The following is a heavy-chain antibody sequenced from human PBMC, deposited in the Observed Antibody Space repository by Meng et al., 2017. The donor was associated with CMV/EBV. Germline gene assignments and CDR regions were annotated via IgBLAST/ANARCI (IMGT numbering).Heavy chain of an antibody. CDR3: ARLRKIVVVPAVPAAFDI. Sequence: GSLRLSCTVSGGSISSSSYYWGWIRQPPGKGLEWIGSIYYSGSTYYNPSLKSRVTISVDTSKNQFSLKLSSVTAADTAVYYCARLRKIVVVPAVPAAFDIWGQGTMVTVSS. CDR2: IYYSGST. J-gene: IGHJ3*02. D-gene: IGHD2-2*01. V-gene: IGHV4-39*07. CDR1: GGSISSSSYY.